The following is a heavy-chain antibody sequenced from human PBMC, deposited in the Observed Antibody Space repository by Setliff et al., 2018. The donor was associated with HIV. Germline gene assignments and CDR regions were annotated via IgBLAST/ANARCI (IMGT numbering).Heavy chain of an antibody. CDR3: TRRRRAPGIEDLEAY. Sequence: GESLKISCQASGYSFTNYWIGWVRQMPGKGLEWIGVIHPGDFVTRYGPSFQGQVFISAGRSITTAYLQWDSLKASDTAMYYCTRRRRAPGIEDLEAYWGQGTLVTVSS. CDR1: GYSFTNYW. V-gene: IGHV5-51*01. D-gene: IGHD1-26*01. CDR2: IHPGDFVT. J-gene: IGHJ4*02.